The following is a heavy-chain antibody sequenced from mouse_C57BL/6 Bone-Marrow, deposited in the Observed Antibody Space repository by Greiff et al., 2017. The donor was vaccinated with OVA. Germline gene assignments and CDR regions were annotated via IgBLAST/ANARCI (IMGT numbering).Heavy chain of an antibody. CDR2: IYPGGGYT. J-gene: IGHJ1*03. D-gene: IGHD3-3*01. CDR3: ARGEGTGWYCDV. V-gene: IGHV1-63*01. CDR1: GYTFTNYW. Sequence: VKLQESGAELVRPGTSVKMSCKASGYTFTNYWIGWAKQRPGHGLEWIGDIYPGGGYTNYNEKFKGKATLTADKSSSTAYMQFSSLTSEDSAIYYCARGEGTGWYCDVWGTGTTVTVSS.